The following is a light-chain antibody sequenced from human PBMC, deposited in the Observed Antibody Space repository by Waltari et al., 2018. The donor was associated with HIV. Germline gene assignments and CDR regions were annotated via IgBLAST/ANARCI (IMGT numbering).Light chain of an antibody. Sequence: QSVLTQPPSVSGAPGQRVTISCTGSSSNIRPLHAVHCYQQVQGTAPKLLIYGNSNRPSGVPDRFSGSKSGTSASLAIAGLQAEDEADYYCQSYDTSLSGVVFGGGTKLTVL. V-gene: IGLV1-40*01. CDR2: GNS. J-gene: IGLJ2*01. CDR3: QSYDTSLSGVV. CDR1: SSNIRPLHA.